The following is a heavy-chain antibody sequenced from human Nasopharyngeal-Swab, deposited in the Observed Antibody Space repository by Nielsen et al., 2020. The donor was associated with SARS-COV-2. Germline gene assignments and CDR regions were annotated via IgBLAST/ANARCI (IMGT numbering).Heavy chain of an antibody. D-gene: IGHD5-24*01. V-gene: IGHV1-2*06. CDR2: INPNSGGT. CDR3: AYTESWLKGRFDY. Sequence: WVRQAPGQGLEWMGRINPNSGGTNYAQKFQGRVTMTRDTSISTAYMELSRLRSDDTAVYYCAYTESWLKGRFDYWGQGTLVTVSS. J-gene: IGHJ4*02.